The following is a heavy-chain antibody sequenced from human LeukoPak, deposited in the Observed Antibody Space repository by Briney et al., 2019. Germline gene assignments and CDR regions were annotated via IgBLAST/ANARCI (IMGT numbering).Heavy chain of an antibody. CDR1: GGTFSSYA. Sequence: ASVKVSCKASGGTFSSYAISWVRQAPGQGLEWMGRIIPILGIANYAQKFQGRVTITADKSTSTAYMELSSLRSEDTAVYYCARGSIVGATLYYFDNWGQGTLVTVSS. J-gene: IGHJ4*02. CDR2: IIPILGIA. V-gene: IGHV1-69*04. CDR3: ARGSIVGATLYYFDN. D-gene: IGHD1-26*01.